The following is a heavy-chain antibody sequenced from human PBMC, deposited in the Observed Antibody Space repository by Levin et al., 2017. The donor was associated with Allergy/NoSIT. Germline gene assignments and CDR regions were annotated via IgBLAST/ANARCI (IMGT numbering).Heavy chain of an antibody. D-gene: IGHD4-17*01. CDR3: ARRRCRVCAFDI. CDR2: ISSSSSYT. Sequence: GESLKISCAASGFTFSDYYMSWIRQAPGKGLEWVSYISSSSSYTNYADSVKGRFTISRDNAKNSLYLQMNSLRAEDTAVYYCARRRCRVCAFDIWGQGTMVTVSS. V-gene: IGHV3-11*03. CDR1: GFTFSDYY. J-gene: IGHJ3*02.